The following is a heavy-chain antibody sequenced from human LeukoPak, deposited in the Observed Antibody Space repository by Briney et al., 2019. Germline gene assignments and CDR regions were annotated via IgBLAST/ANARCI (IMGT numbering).Heavy chain of an antibody. D-gene: IGHD3-22*01. CDR1: GFTFSSYG. V-gene: IGHV3-30*02. J-gene: IGHJ3*01. CDR2: IRYDGSNK. Sequence: PGGSLRLSCAASGFTFSSYGMHWVRQAPGKGLEWVAFIRYDGSNKYYADSVKGWFTISRDNSKNTLYLQMNSLRAEDTAVYYCAKDKTYYYDSSGQDYWGQGTMVTVSS. CDR3: AKDKTYYYDSSGQDY.